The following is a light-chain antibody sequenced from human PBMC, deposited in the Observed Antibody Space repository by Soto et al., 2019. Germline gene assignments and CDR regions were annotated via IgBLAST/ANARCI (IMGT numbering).Light chain of an antibody. V-gene: IGKV1-5*03. CDR3: HQYHNFPRT. CDR1: QSINGW. J-gene: IGKJ1*01. CDR2: KAS. Sequence: DIQLTQSPSTLSASVGDRVTITCRASQSINGWLAWYQQKPGQAPNLLIYKASTLESGVPSRFSGSGSGTEFTLTVSRLQTDDFATYYCHQYHNFPRTFGQGTKVDIK.